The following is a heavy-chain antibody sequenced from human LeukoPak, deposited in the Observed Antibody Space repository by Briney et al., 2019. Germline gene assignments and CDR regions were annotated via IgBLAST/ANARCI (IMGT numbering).Heavy chain of an antibody. CDR3: AREGQLTGRPYYYMDV. V-gene: IGHV3-66*02. Sequence: GGSLRLSCAASGFTFDDYAMHWVRQAPGKGLEWVSVIYSGGSTYYADSVKGRFTISRDNSKNTLYLQMNSLRAEDTAVYYCAREGQLTGRPYYYMDVWGKGTTVTVSS. CDR2: IYSGGST. J-gene: IGHJ6*03. D-gene: IGHD6-13*01. CDR1: GFTFDDYA.